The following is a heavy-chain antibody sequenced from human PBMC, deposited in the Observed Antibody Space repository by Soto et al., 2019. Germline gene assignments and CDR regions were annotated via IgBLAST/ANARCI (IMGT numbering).Heavy chain of an antibody. CDR2: ISYDGSNK. J-gene: IGHJ3*02. Sequence: GGSLRLSCAASGFTFSSYAMHWVRQAPGKGLEWVAVISYDGSNKYYADSVKGRFTISRDNSKNTLYLQVNSLRAEDTAVYYCARGPGVLIGIDAFDNWGQGTMVTVSS. D-gene: IGHD1-26*01. CDR1: GFTFSSYA. CDR3: ARGPGVLIGIDAFDN. V-gene: IGHV3-30-3*01.